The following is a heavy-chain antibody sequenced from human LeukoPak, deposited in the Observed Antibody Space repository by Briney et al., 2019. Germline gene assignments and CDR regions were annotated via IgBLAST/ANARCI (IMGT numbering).Heavy chain of an antibody. CDR1: GFTFSSYA. J-gene: IGHJ4*02. D-gene: IGHD4-17*01. Sequence: GGSLRLSCAASGFTFSSYAMSWVRQAPGKGLEWVSAISGSGGSTYYADSVKGRFTISRDNSKNTLYLQMNSLRAEDTAVYHCAKGTTVTTVASRAFDYWGQGTLVTVSS. CDR2: ISGSGGST. CDR3: AKGTTVTTVASRAFDY. V-gene: IGHV3-23*01.